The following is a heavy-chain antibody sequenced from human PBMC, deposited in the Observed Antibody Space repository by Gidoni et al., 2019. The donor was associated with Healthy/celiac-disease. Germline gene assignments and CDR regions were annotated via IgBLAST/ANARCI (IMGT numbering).Heavy chain of an antibody. CDR3: ARVLSDYIWGRKYGMDV. CDR1: GFTFSSDW. Sequence: EVQLVESGGGLVQPGGSLRLSCAASGFTFSSDWMSWVRQAPGKGLEWVANIKQDGSEKYYVDSVKGRFTISRDNAKNSLYLQMNSLRAEDTAVYYCARVLSDYIWGRKYGMDVWGQGTTVTVSS. CDR2: IKQDGSEK. D-gene: IGHD3-16*01. J-gene: IGHJ6*02. V-gene: IGHV3-7*01.